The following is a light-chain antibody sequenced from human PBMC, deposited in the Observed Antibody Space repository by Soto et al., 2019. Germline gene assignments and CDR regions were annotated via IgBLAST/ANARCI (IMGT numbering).Light chain of an antibody. CDR2: GAY. J-gene: IGKJ1*01. CDR3: QQYGRSSWT. CDR1: QSVSSSY. V-gene: IGKV3-20*01. Sequence: EIVLTQSPGTLSLSPVEIAALSCRASQSVSSSYLAWYQQKPGQAPRLLIYGAYSRATGIQDRFSVSGSGTEFTLTISRLEPEEFPVYYCQQYGRSSWTFGHGTTVEIK.